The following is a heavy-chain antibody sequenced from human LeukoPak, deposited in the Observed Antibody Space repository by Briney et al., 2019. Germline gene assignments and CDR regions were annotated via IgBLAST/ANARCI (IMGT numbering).Heavy chain of an antibody. J-gene: IGHJ4*02. CDR3: ARSVKMPTIVH. CDR1: GYTFTTYY. V-gene: IGHV1-46*03. CDR2: INPSGGST. D-gene: IGHD5-24*01. Sequence: GASVKVSCKASGYTFTTYYMHRVRQAPGQGLQWMGIINPSGGSTSYAQKFQGRVTMTRDTSTSTVYMELSSLRSDDTAIYYCARSVKMPTIVHWGQGTLVTVSS.